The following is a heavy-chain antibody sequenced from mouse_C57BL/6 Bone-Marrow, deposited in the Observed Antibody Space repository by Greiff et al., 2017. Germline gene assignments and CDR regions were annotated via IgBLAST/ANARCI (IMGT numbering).Heavy chain of an antibody. CDR3: ARGGYVGTFAY. CDR2: IYPRGGNT. J-gene: IGHJ3*01. Sequence: QVQLQQSGAELARPGASVKLSCKASGYTFTSYGISWVKQRTGQGLEWIGEIYPRGGNTYYNEKFKGKATLTADKSSSTSYMELRSLTSEDSAVYFCARGGYVGTFAYWGQGTLVTVSA. CDR1: GYTFTSYG. V-gene: IGHV1-81*01. D-gene: IGHD3-1*01.